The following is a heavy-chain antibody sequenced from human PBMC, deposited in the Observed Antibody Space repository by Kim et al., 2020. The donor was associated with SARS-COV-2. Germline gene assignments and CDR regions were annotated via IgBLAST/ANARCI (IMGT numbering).Heavy chain of an antibody. Sequence: SETLSLTCTVSGGSISSYYWSWIRQPAGKGLEWIGRIYTSGSTNYNPSLKSRVTMSVDTSKNQFSLKLSSVTAADTAVYYCARVACSGRTNWCYPWGQGTLVTFSS. CDR1: GGSISSYY. CDR2: IYTSGST. D-gene: IGHD3-10*01. J-gene: IGHJ5*02. CDR3: ARVACSGRTNWCYP. V-gene: IGHV4-4*07.